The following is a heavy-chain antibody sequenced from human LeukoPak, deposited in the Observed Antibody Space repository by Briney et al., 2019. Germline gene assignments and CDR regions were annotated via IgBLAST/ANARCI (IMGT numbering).Heavy chain of an antibody. Sequence: PGGSLRLSCAASGFTFSSYEMNWVRKAPGKGLEWVSYISSSGSTIYYADSVKGRFTISRDNAKNSLYLQMNSLRAEHTAVYYCAELGITMIGGVWGKGTTVTISS. CDR1: GFTFSSYE. V-gene: IGHV3-48*03. J-gene: IGHJ6*04. D-gene: IGHD3-10*02. CDR2: ISSSGSTI. CDR3: AELGITMIGGV.